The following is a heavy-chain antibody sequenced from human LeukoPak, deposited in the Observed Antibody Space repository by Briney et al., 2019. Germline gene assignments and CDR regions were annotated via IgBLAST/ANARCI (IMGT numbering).Heavy chain of an antibody. CDR2: IYYSGSP. D-gene: IGHD5-18*01. J-gene: IGHJ4*02. CDR1: GASISTSY. V-gene: IGHV4-59*01. Sequence: SETLSLTCTVSGASISTSYWRWIRRSPGKGLEWIGYIYYSGSPSYNPSLNSRVTISLNTSRNEFSLRLSSVTAADTAVYYCARDVGYTYGYGFDYWGQGTLVTVSS. CDR3: ARDVGYTYGYGFDY.